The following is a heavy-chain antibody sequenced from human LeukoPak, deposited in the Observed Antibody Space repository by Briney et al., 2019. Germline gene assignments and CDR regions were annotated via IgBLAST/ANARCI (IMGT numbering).Heavy chain of an antibody. Sequence: ASVKVSCKASGGTFSSYAISWVRQAPGQGLEWMGRIIPIFGTANYAQKFQGRVTITTDESTSTAYMELSSLRSEDTAVYYCARDHQSSSWYGGYYFDYWGQGTLVTVSS. CDR3: ARDHQSSSWYGGYYFDY. CDR1: GGTFSSYA. J-gene: IGHJ4*02. D-gene: IGHD6-13*01. CDR2: IIPIFGTA. V-gene: IGHV1-69*05.